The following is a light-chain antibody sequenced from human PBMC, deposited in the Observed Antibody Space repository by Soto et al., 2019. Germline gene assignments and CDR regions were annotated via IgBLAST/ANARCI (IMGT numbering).Light chain of an antibody. CDR3: QHYKVWPWT. CDR1: QSISSD. CDR2: GAS. J-gene: IGKJ1*01. Sequence: EIVMTQAPATLSVSPGERDTLSCRASQSISSDLAWYQQKPGQAPRLLIYGASTRATGFPARFSGSGSGTDFTLTISSLQSEDFAVYFCQHYKVWPWTFGQGTNVEIK. V-gene: IGKV3-15*01.